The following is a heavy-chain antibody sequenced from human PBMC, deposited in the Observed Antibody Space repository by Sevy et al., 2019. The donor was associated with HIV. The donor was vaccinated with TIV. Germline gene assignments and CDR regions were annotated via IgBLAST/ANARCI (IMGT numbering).Heavy chain of an antibody. CDR2: ISSSSSYI. CDR3: ASPAIDSSGYYYDYAFDI. J-gene: IGHJ3*02. Sequence: GGSLRLSCAASGFTFSSYSMNWVRQAPGKGLEWVSSISSSSSYIYYADSVKGRFTISRDNAKNSLYLQMNSLRAEDTAVYYCASPAIDSSGYYYDYAFDIWGQGTMVTVSS. D-gene: IGHD3-22*01. V-gene: IGHV3-21*01. CDR1: GFTFSSYS.